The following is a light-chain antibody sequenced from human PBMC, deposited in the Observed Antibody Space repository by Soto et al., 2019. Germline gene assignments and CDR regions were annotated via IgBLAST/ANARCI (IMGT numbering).Light chain of an antibody. CDR1: QSVSSY. V-gene: IGKV3-20*01. J-gene: IGKJ2*02. CDR2: GAS. Sequence: EIVLTQSPGTLSLSPGERATLSCRASQSVSSYLAWYQQKPGQAPRLLIYGASSRATGIPDRFSGSGSGTDFTLTISSLQPDDFATYYCQQYNTYSRTFGQGTKVETK. CDR3: QQYNTYSRT.